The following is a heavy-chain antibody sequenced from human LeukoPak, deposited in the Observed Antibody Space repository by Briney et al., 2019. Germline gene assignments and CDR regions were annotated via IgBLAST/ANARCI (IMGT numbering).Heavy chain of an antibody. CDR3: ARRGGSGRSFDY. J-gene: IGHJ4*02. Sequence: SETLSLTCTVSGASVSSGGYYWSWLRQAPGKGLEWIGYIYYSGSTNYNPSLKSRVTTSVDTSKNQFSLKVSSVTAADTAVYYCARRGGSGRSFDYWGQGTLVTVSS. V-gene: IGHV4-61*08. D-gene: IGHD3-10*01. CDR2: IYYSGST. CDR1: GASVSSGGYY.